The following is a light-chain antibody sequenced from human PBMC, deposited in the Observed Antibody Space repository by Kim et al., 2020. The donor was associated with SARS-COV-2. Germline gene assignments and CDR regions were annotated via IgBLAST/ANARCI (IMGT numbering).Light chain of an antibody. CDR3: QHYGSPPQT. Sequence: LSPGERAPLSCSASQSITSSYLAWFQQKPGQAPRLLIYGASSRATGIPDRFSGSGSETDFTLTISRLEPEDLAVYYCQHYGSPPQTFGQGTKLEI. V-gene: IGKV3-20*01. CDR2: GAS. CDR1: QSITSSY. J-gene: IGKJ2*01.